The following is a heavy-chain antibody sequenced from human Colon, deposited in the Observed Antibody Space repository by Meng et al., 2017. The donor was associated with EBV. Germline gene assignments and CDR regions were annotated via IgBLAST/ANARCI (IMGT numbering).Heavy chain of an antibody. V-gene: IGHV1-3*01. CDR3: ALGTCGTNCFYFYF. J-gene: IGHJ4*02. CDR1: GYIFSDYS. D-gene: IGHD2-2*01. Sequence: QVHILQSGAELKKPGAPLRLSRMGSGYIFSDYSMHWVRQAPGQRLEWMGWINAGNGDTQYSQNFQGRVTFTRDTSATTTYMELNSLRSEDTAVYYCALGTCGTNCFYFYFWGQGALVTVSS. CDR2: INAGNGDT.